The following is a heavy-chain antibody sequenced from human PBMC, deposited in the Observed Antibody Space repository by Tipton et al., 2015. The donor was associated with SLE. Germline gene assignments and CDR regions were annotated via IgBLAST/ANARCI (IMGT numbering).Heavy chain of an antibody. J-gene: IGHJ4*02. CDR2: IYYSGST. Sequence: TLSLTCTVSGGSISSSSYYWGWIRQPPGKGLEWIGYIYYSGSTNYNPSLKSRVTISVDTSKNQFSLKLSSVTAADTAVYYCARVIAAADYFDYWGQGTLVTVSS. CDR3: ARVIAAADYFDY. D-gene: IGHD6-13*01. V-gene: IGHV4-61*05. CDR1: GGSISSSSYY.